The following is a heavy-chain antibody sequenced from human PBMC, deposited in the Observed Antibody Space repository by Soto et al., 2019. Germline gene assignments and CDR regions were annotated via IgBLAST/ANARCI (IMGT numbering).Heavy chain of an antibody. CDR3: ARVSSGWYYFDY. Sequence: SETLSLTCTVPVGSFSSGSYYWSWILQPPGKGLEWIGYMYNSGSTNYNPSLKSRVIISVDTSKNQFSLKLSSVTAADTAVYYCARVSSGWYYFDYWGQGTLVTVSS. V-gene: IGHV4-61*01. D-gene: IGHD6-19*01. CDR2: MYNSGST. J-gene: IGHJ4*02. CDR1: VGSFSSGSYY.